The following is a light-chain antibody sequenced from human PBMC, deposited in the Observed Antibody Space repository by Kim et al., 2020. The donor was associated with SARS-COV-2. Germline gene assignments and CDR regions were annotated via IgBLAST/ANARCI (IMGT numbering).Light chain of an antibody. Sequence: AIRLTQSPSSLSASTGDRVTITCRASQGVTSNLAWYQQRPGKAPKLLIYAASTLQSGVPSRFSGSGSGTDFTLTITYVQSEDFATYHCQQYYSYPPTFGGGTKVDIK. V-gene: IGKV1-8*01. CDR1: QGVTSN. J-gene: IGKJ4*01. CDR3: QQYYSYPPT. CDR2: AAS.